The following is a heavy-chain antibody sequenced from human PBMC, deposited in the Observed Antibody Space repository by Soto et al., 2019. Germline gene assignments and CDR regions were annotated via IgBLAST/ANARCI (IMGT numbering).Heavy chain of an antibody. CDR2: ISAANGNT. V-gene: IGHV1-3*05. CDR1: GYTFTSYA. J-gene: IGHJ6*02. D-gene: IGHD3-3*01. CDR3: ARAAPPDGYFWSHPVYYGMDV. Sequence: QVQLVQSGAEEKKPGASVKVSCKTSGYTFTSYAIHWVRQAPGQRLEWMGWISAANGNTRYSQKFQVIVTITRDTSATTAYLELSSLRTEDTAVYYWARAAPPDGYFWSHPVYYGMDVWGQGTTVTVSS.